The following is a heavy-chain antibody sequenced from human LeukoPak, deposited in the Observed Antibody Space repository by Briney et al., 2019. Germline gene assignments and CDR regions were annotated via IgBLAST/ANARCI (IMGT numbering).Heavy chain of an antibody. CDR1: GVSTNTYC. Sequence: SETLSLTCTVSGVSTNTYCWSWIRQPAEKGLEWIGRIYPSGSTYYNPSLKSRVTISIDKSKNQFSLRLTSVTAADTAVYYCARDRSGYSEYYFDYWGQGSLVTVSS. V-gene: IGHV4-4*07. CDR3: ARDRSGYSEYYFDY. D-gene: IGHD5-12*01. CDR2: IYPSGST. J-gene: IGHJ4*02.